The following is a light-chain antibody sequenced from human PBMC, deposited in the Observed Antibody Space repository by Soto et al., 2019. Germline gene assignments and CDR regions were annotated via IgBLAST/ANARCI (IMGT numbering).Light chain of an antibody. CDR3: QQYGGSPGT. J-gene: IGKJ1*01. CDR1: QSVSANF. CDR2: GAS. Sequence: EIVLTQSPGTLSLSPGERATLSCRASQSVSANFLAWHQQKPGQAPRLLIYGASSRATGIPDRFSGSGSGTDFTLTISRLEPEDFALYYCQQYGGSPGTFGQGTKVEIK. V-gene: IGKV3-20*01.